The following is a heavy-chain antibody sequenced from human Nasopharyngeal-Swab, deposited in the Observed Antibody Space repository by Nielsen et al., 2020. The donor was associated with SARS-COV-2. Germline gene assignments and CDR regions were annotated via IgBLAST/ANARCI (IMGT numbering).Heavy chain of an antibody. V-gene: IGHV3-30*03. CDR2: ISYDGSNK. Sequence: GESLKISCAASGFTFSSYGMHWVRQAPGKGLEWVAVISYDGSNKYYADSVKGRFTISRDNSKNTLYLQMNSLRAEDTAVYYCARWGSSSSWDNYFDYWGQRTLVTVSS. CDR3: ARWGSSSSWDNYFDY. CDR1: GFTFSSYG. D-gene: IGHD6-13*01. J-gene: IGHJ4*02.